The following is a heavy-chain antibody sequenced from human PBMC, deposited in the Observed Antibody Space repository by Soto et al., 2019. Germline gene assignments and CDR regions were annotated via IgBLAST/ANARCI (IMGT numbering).Heavy chain of an antibody. CDR3: ARDPYLSVDYYDSSGYPPPFDY. D-gene: IGHD3-22*01. V-gene: IGHV3-33*01. CDR1: GFTFSSYG. CDR2: IWYDGSNK. J-gene: IGHJ4*02. Sequence: PGGSLRLSCAASGFTFSSYGMHWVRQAPGKGLEWVAVIWYDGSNKYYADSVKGRFTISRDNSKNTLYLQMNSLRAEDTAVYYCARDPYLSVDYYDSSGYPPPFDYWGQGTLVTVSS.